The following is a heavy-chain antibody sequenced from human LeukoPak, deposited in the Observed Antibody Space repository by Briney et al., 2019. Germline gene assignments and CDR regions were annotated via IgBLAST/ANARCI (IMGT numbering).Heavy chain of an antibody. J-gene: IGHJ4*02. CDR1: GFTFSSYW. D-gene: IGHD4-23*01. CDR2: IASDGSST. CDR3: ARGRPHGNDY. V-gene: IGHV3-74*01. Sequence: GGSLRLSCAASGFTFSSYWMSWVRQAPGKGLEWVSRIASDGSSTTYADSVKGRFSISRDNAKNTLYLQMNSLRVEDTAVYYCARGRPHGNDYWGQGTLVTVSS.